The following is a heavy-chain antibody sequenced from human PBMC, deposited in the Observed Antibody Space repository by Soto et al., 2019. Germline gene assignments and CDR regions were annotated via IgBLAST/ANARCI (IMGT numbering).Heavy chain of an antibody. CDR2: ISYDGSDQ. J-gene: IGHJ4*02. CDR3: AKSTYCNGGSCFPQY. CDR1: TFTFSDFG. Sequence: QVQVEEFGGGVVQPGRSLRLSCAGPTFTFSDFGFPWVRQAPGKGLEWVAMISYDGSDQYYGDSVQGRFTIYRDDSKNTVYLQMNSLRAEDTAMYYCAKSTYCNGGSCFPQYWGPGTLVTVSS. D-gene: IGHD2-15*01. V-gene: IGHV3-30*18.